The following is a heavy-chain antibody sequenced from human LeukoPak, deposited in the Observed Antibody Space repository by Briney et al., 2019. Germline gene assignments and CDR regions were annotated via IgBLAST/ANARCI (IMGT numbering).Heavy chain of an antibody. CDR3: AREGVRGADYYYYYMDV. D-gene: IGHD3-10*01. Sequence: ASVKVSCKASGGTFSNYTINWVRQAPGQGLEWMGGIIPIFGTANYAQKFQGRVTITADESTSTAYMELSSLRSEDTAVYYCAREGVRGADYYYYYMDVWGKGTTVTISS. J-gene: IGHJ6*03. V-gene: IGHV1-69*13. CDR2: IIPIFGTA. CDR1: GGTFSNYT.